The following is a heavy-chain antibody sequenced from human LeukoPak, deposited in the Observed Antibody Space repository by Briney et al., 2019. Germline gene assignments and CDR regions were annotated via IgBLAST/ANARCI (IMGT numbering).Heavy chain of an antibody. D-gene: IGHD1-7*01. CDR1: GGSISSYY. V-gene: IGHV4-59*01. J-gene: IGHJ4*02. Sequence: SETLSLTCTVSGGSISSYYWSWIRQPPGKGLEWIGYIYYSGSTNYNPSLKSRVTISVDTSKNQFSLKLSSVTAADTAVYYCARVWNYSYYFDYWGQGTLVTVSS. CDR2: IYYSGST. CDR3: ARVWNYSYYFDY.